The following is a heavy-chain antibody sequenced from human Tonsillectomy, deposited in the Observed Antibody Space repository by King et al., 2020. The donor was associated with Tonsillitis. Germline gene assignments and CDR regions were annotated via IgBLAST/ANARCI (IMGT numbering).Heavy chain of an antibody. V-gene: IGHV4-4*07. D-gene: IGHD6-6*01. Sequence: QLQLQESGPGLVKPSETLSLTCTVSDGSISSYYWSWIRQPAGKGLAWIGRISSTGSTNYNPSLKSRVTVSVDTSKNQFSLRLNSLTAADTAVYYCARETKAYGSSSGVRYYYYYMDVWGKGTTVTVSS. J-gene: IGHJ6*03. CDR3: ARETKAYGSSSGVRYYYYYMDV. CDR2: ISSTGST. CDR1: DGSISSYY.